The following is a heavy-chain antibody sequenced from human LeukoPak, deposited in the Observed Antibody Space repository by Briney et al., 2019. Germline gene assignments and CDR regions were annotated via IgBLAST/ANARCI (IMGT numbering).Heavy chain of an antibody. Sequence: GGSLRLSCAASGFTFSSYSMNWVRQAPGKGLEWVSSISSSSSYIYYADSVKGRFTISRDNAKNSLYLQMNSLRAEDTAVYYCARDLLTGYYKYNWFDPWGQGTLVTVSS. CDR1: GFTFSSYS. D-gene: IGHD3-9*01. J-gene: IGHJ5*02. CDR2: ISSSSSYI. V-gene: IGHV3-21*01. CDR3: ARDLLTGYYKYNWFDP.